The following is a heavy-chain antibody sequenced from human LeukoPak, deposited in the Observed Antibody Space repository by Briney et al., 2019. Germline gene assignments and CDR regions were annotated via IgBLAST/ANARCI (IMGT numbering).Heavy chain of an antibody. V-gene: IGHV3-48*01. CDR3: ARDLWGLRYSRTPEN. CDR2: ISSSSSTI. CDR1: GFTFISYT. J-gene: IGHJ4*02. Sequence: PGGSLRLSCAASGFTFISYTMNWVRQAPGKGLEWLSSISSSSSTIYYADSVKGRFTISRDNGKNSLYLQMNSLRAEDTAVYYCARDLWGLRYSRTPENWGQGTLVTVSS. D-gene: IGHD6-13*01.